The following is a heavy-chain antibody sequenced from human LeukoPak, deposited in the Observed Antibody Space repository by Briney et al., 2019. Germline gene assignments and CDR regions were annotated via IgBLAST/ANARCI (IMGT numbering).Heavy chain of an antibody. CDR3: ARGKTYYDISRDAFDI. V-gene: IGHV4-28*03. CDR2: IFSNGNA. D-gene: IGHD3-22*01. Sequence: SETLSLTCTVSGYSISSNNCWGWIRQPPGKGLEWVGYIFSNGNAYYNSSLKSRVTMSVDTSKNQFSLNLRSVTAEDTAVYYCARGKTYYDISRDAFDIWGQGTMVTVSS. J-gene: IGHJ3*02. CDR1: GYSISSNNC.